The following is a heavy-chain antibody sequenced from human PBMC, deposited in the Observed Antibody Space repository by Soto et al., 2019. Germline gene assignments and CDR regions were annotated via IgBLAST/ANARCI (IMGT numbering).Heavy chain of an antibody. V-gene: IGHV3-7*03. Sequence: GGSLXLSXAAXGFTVSSNYMSWVRQAQGKGLEWVANIKQDGSEKYYVDSVKGRFTISRDNAKNSLYLQMNSLRAEDTAVYYCARGINYYDSSGDSWFDPWGQGTLVTVSS. CDR1: GFTVSSNY. CDR2: IKQDGSEK. J-gene: IGHJ5*02. D-gene: IGHD3-22*01. CDR3: ARGINYYDSSGDSWFDP.